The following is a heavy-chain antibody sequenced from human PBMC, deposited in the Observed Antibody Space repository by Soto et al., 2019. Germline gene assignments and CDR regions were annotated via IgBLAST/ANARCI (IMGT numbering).Heavy chain of an antibody. Sequence: PGGSLRLSCAASGLTFINYAMTWVRQAPGKGLEWVSAISGSGDTTYSIDSVKGRFTISRDNSKNTLYLQMNSLRAEDTAVYYCAKTSVSSASWNGFYGVDVWGQGTTVTVSS. CDR2: ISGSGDTT. CDR3: AKTSVSSASWNGFYGVDV. V-gene: IGHV3-23*01. J-gene: IGHJ6*02. D-gene: IGHD3-3*01. CDR1: GLTFINYA.